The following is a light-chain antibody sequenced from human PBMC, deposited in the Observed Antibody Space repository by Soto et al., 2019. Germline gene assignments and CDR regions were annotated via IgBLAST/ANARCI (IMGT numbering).Light chain of an antibody. J-gene: IGLJ3*02. V-gene: IGLV1-51*01. CDR2: DNN. CDR1: SSNIGNNY. Sequence: QSVLTQPPSVSAAPGQKVTISCSGSSSNIGNNYVSWYQQLPGTAPKLLIYDNNKRPSGIPDRFSGSKSGTSATLGITGLQTGDEADYYCGTWDSSLSAASWVFGGGTKLTVL. CDR3: GTWDSSLSAASWV.